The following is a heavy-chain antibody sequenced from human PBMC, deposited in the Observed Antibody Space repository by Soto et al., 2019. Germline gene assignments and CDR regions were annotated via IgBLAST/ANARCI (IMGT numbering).Heavy chain of an antibody. CDR2: ISGSGGST. V-gene: IGHV3-23*01. D-gene: IGHD4-17*01. J-gene: IGHJ4*02. CDR3: AKGGTVTTSVRYYFDY. Sequence: EVPLLESGGGLVQPGGSLRLSCAASGFTFSSYAMSWVRQAPGKGLEWVSAISGSGGSTYYADSVKGRFTISRDNSKNTLYLQMNSRRADDTAVYYCAKGGTVTTSVRYYFDYWGQGTLVTVSS. CDR1: GFTFSSYA.